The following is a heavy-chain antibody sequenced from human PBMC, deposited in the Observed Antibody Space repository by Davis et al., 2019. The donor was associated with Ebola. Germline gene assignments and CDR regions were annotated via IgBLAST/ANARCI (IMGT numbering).Heavy chain of an antibody. V-gene: IGHV3-33*01. Sequence: PGGSLRLSCAASGFNFRSYGMHWVRQAPDKGLEWVAVIWYDGSRKYYGDSVKGRFTISRDNSNNLLYLQMNSLRAEDTAVYYCARVALYAFDIWGHGTAVTVSS. CDR2: IWYDGSRK. CDR3: ARVALYAFDI. CDR1: GFNFRSYG. J-gene: IGHJ3*02.